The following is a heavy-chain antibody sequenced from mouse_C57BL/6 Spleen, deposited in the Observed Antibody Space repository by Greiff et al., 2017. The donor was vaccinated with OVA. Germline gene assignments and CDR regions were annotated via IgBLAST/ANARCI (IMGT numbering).Heavy chain of an antibody. CDR2: IWSGGST. D-gene: IGHD2-1*01. J-gene: IGHJ4*01. CDR1: GFSLTSYG. V-gene: IGHV2-4*01. Sequence: QVQLQQSGPGLVQPSQSLSITCTVSGFSLTSYGVHWVRQPPGQGLEWLGVIWSGGSTDYNAAFISRLSISKDNSKSQVFFKMNSLQADDTAIYYCAKKKEFYGNYSMDYWGQGTSVTVSS. CDR3: AKKKEFYGNYSMDY.